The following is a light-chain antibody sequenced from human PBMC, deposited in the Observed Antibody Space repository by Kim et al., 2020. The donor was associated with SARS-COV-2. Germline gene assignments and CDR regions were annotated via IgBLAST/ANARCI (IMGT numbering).Light chain of an antibody. CDR2: AAS. J-gene: IGKJ3*01. CDR3: QQSYITPFT. Sequence: DIQMTQSPPSLPVSVGDRVTITCRTTQSISSHLIWNQQKPGKAPKLLISAASTLQGAVPSRFSGSGSETAFTLTISSLQPVDFATYFCQQSYITPFTFGPGTKVDIK. V-gene: IGKV1-39*01. CDR1: QSISSH.